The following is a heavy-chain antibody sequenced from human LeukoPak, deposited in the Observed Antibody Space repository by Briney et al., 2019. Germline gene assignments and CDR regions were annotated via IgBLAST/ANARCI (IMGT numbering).Heavy chain of an antibody. J-gene: IGHJ4*02. D-gene: IGHD3-16*01. CDR3: AREWTYGGRRFDY. V-gene: IGHV3-30-3*01. Sequence: GGSLRLSCAASGFTFSSYAMHWVRQAPGKGLEWVEVISYDGSNKYYADSVKGRFTISRDNSKNTLYLQMNSLRAEDTAVYYCAREWTYGGRRFDYWGQGTLVTVSS. CDR1: GFTFSSYA. CDR2: ISYDGSNK.